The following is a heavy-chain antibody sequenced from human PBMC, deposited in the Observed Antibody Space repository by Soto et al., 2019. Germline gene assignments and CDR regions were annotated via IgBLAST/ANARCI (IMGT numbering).Heavy chain of an antibody. CDR1: GYTFTGYY. V-gene: IGHV1-2*04. D-gene: IGHD4-17*01. Sequence: ASVKVSCKASGYTFTGYYMHWVRQAPGQGLEWMGWINPNSGGTNYAQKFQGWVTMTRDTSISTAYMELSRLRSDDTAVYYCARGLYGDYEDPPHYMDVWGKGTTVTVSS. CDR2: INPNSGGT. CDR3: ARGLYGDYEDPPHYMDV. J-gene: IGHJ6*03.